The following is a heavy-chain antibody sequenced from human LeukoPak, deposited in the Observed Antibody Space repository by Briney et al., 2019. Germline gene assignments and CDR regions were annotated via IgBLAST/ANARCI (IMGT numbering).Heavy chain of an antibody. CDR2: IRYDGSNK. D-gene: IGHD2-2*01. CDR1: GFNFDNFA. J-gene: IGHJ6*03. V-gene: IGHV3-30*02. CDR3: AKRTVVVPESLDYYMDV. Sequence: PGGSLRLSCVVSGFNFDNFAMHWVRQAPGKGLEWVAFIRYDGSNKYYADSVKGRFTISRDNSKNTLYLQMNSLRAEDTAVYYCAKRTVVVPESLDYYMDVWGKGTTVTVSS.